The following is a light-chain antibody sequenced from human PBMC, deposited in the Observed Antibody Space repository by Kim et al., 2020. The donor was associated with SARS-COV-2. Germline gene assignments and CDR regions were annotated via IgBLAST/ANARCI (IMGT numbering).Light chain of an antibody. CDR1: QTINSW. Sequence: DIQMTQSPSTLSASVGDRVTITCRASQTINSWLAWYQQKPGKAPKLLICKASSLESGVPLRFSGSGSGTEFTLTISSLQPDDFATYYCQQYKTYPWTFGQGTKVDIK. CDR2: KAS. J-gene: IGKJ1*01. CDR3: QQYKTYPWT. V-gene: IGKV1-5*03.